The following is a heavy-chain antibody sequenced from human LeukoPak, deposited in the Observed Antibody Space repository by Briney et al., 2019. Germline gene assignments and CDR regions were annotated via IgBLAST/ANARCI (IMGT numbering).Heavy chain of an antibody. Sequence: GGSLRLSCAASGLTFNNAWMNWVRQAPAKGLEWVGRVKSKADGGSIDYGAPVKGRFTISRDDSKNTLYLQMNSLNTEDTAVYYCATEKSSIWSGDFRGRGTLVTVSS. CDR2: VKSKADGGSI. CDR1: GLTFNNAW. D-gene: IGHD6-13*01. CDR3: ATEKSSIWSGDF. J-gene: IGHJ4*02. V-gene: IGHV3-15*07.